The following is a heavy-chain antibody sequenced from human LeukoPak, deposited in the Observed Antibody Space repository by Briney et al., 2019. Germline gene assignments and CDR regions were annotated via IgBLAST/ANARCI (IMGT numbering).Heavy chain of an antibody. CDR1: GFTFDDYA. CDR3: AEGEGGWESLPSDY. Sequence: PGGSLRLSCAASGFTFDDYAMHWVRQAPGKGLEWVSGISWNSGNIGYADSVKGRFTISRDNAKNSLYLQMNRLRSGDPALYYFAEGEGGWESLPSDYWGQGTLVTVSS. D-gene: IGHD1-26*01. CDR2: ISWNSGNI. V-gene: IGHV3-9*01. J-gene: IGHJ4*02.